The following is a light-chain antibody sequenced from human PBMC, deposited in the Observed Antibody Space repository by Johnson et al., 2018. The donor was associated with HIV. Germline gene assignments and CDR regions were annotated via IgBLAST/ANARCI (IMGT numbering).Light chain of an antibody. CDR3: GTWDGSLSVYV. V-gene: IGLV1-51*01. J-gene: IGLJ1*01. CDR1: SSNIGNNY. CDR2: DNN. Sequence: QFVLTQPPSVYAAPGQKVTISCSGSSSNIGNNYVSWYQQLPGTAPKLLIYDNNKRPSGIPDRFSGSKSGTSATLGITGLQTGDEADYYCGTWDGSLSVYVFGTGTKVTVL.